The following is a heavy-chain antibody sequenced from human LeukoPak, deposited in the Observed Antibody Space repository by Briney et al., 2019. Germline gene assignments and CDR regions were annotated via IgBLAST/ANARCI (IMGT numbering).Heavy chain of an antibody. CDR1: GFTFSSYA. V-gene: IGHV3-30-3*01. CDR2: ISYDGSNK. CDR3: AREHISSSSRAFDI. Sequence: PGGSLRLSCAASGFTFSSYAMHWVRQAPGKGLEWVAVISYDGSNKYYADSVKGRFTISRDNSKNTLYLQMNSLRAEDTAVYYCAREHISSSSRAFDIWGQGTMVTVSS. D-gene: IGHD6-6*01. J-gene: IGHJ3*02.